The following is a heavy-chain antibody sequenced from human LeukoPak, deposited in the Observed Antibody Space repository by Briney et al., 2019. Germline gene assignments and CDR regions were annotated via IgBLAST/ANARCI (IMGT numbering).Heavy chain of an antibody. CDR2: IYYSGST. CDR1: GGSTSSSSYY. Sequence: PSETLSLTCTVSGGSTSSSSYYWGWIRQPPGKGLEWIGSIYYSGSTYYNPSLKSRVTISVDTSKNQFSLKLSSVTAADTAVYYCAASIAVADYYFDYWGQGTLVTVSS. V-gene: IGHV4-39*07. D-gene: IGHD6-19*01. J-gene: IGHJ4*02. CDR3: AASIAVADYYFDY.